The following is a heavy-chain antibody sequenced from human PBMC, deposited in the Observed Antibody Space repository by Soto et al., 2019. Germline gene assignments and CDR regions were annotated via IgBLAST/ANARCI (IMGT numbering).Heavy chain of an antibody. Sequence: GGSLRLSCTASGFTFGDYAMSWFRQAPGKGLEWVGFIRSKAYGGTTEYAASVKGRFTISRDDSKSIAYLQMNSLKTEDTAVYYCTRGYYDYVWGSYGSTYYFDYWGQGTLVTVSS. CDR3: TRGYYDYVWGSYGSTYYFDY. D-gene: IGHD3-16*01. J-gene: IGHJ4*02. V-gene: IGHV3-49*03. CDR1: GFTFGDYA. CDR2: IRSKAYGGTT.